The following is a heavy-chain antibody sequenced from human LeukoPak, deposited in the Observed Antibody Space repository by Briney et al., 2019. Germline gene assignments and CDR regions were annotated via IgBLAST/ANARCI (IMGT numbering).Heavy chain of an antibody. CDR3: ARALFYSSGWYY. Sequence: GGSLRLSCAASGFTVSSNYMSWVRQAPGKGLEWVSVIYSGGSTYYADSVKGRFTISRDNSKNTPYLQMNSLRAEDTAVYYCARALFYSSGWYYWGQGTLVTVSS. V-gene: IGHV3-53*01. D-gene: IGHD6-19*01. J-gene: IGHJ4*02. CDR2: IYSGGST. CDR1: GFTVSSNY.